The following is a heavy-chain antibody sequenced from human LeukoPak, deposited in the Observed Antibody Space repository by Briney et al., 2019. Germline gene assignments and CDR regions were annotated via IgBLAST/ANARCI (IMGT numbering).Heavy chain of an antibody. CDR1: GYTFTSYG. CDR2: ISAYNGNT. D-gene: IGHD5-18*01. V-gene: IGHV1-18*04. Sequence: SVKVSCKASGYTFTSYGISWVRQAPGQGLEWMGWISAYNGNTNYAQKLQGRVTMTTDTSTSTAYMELRSLRSDDTAVYYCARDESDVDTAETGIDYWGQGTLVTVSS. J-gene: IGHJ4*02. CDR3: ARDESDVDTAETGIDY.